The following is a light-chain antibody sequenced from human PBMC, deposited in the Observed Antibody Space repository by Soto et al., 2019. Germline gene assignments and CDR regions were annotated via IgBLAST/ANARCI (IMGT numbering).Light chain of an antibody. CDR2: KAS. J-gene: IGKJ5*01. CDR3: QQVNSYPIT. Sequence: DIQMTQSPSTLSGSVGDRVTITCRASQTISSWLAWYQQKPGQAPKLLIYKASTLKSGVPSRFSGSGSGTEFTLTITSLQPEDFATYYCQQVNSYPITFGQGTRLEIK. CDR1: QTISSW. V-gene: IGKV1-5*03.